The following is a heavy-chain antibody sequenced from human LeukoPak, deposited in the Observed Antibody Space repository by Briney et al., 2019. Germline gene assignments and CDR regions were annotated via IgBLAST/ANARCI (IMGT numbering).Heavy chain of an antibody. CDR1: GFTFSSYS. D-gene: IGHD3-10*01. J-gene: IGHJ4*02. V-gene: IGHV3-21*01. CDR3: ARVRSYGPTDEPFDY. Sequence: GGSLRLSCAASGFTFSSYSMNWVRQAPGKGLEWVSSISSSSSYIYYADSVKGRFTISRDNAKNSLYLQMNGLRAEDTAVYYCARVRSYGPTDEPFDYWGQGTLVTVSS. CDR2: ISSSSSYI.